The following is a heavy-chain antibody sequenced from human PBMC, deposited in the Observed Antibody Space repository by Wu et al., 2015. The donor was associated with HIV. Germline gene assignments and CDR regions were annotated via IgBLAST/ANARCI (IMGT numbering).Heavy chain of an antibody. J-gene: IGHJ1*01. V-gene: IGHV1-69*13. CDR2: IIPIFGTA. D-gene: IGHD3-22*01. CDR3: AREGEEKKSDRSGYYAYLQI. Sequence: QVQLVQSGAEVKKPGSSVKVSCKASGGTFSSYAISWVRRAPGQGLEWMGRIIPIFGTANYAQKFQGRVTITADESTSTAYMDLSSLTSEDTAVYYCAREGEEKKSDRSGYYAYLQIWGQGSQVTVSS. CDR1: GGTFSSYA.